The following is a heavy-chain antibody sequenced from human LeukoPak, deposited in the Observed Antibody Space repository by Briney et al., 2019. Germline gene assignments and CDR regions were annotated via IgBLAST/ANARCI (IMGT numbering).Heavy chain of an antibody. CDR2: ISGSGGST. CDR1: GFTFSSYA. J-gene: IGHJ4*02. V-gene: IGHV3-23*01. Sequence: HSGGSLRLSCAASGFTFSSYAMSWVRQAPGKGLEWVSAISGSGGSTYYADSVKGRFTISRDNSKNTLYLQMNSLRAEDTAVYYCAKSYDSSGYYFDYWGQGTLVTVSS. CDR3: AKSYDSSGYYFDY. D-gene: IGHD3-22*01.